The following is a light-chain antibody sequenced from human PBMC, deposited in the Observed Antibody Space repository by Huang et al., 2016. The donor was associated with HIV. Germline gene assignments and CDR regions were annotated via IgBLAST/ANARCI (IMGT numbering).Light chain of an antibody. J-gene: IGKJ2*01. Sequence: DVVLNQSPLSLPVTLGQSASISCRSCQSLEYSDGKTYLSWLHQRPGQTPRRLIYNVFKRDSGVPDRFSGSGSGTDFTLKISRVEAEDVGIYYCMQGTHWPPYTFGQGTKLEI. V-gene: IGKV2-30*01. CDR2: NVF. CDR3: MQGTHWPPYT. CDR1: QSLEYSDGKTY.